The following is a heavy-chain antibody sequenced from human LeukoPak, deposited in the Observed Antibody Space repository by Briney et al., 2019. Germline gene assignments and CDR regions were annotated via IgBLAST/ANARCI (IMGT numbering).Heavy chain of an antibody. J-gene: IGHJ6*03. D-gene: IGHD3-10*01. V-gene: IGHV3-48*01. CDR3: ARDQPWFGESLYYYYYMDV. CDR2: ISSSSSTI. CDR1: GFTFSSYS. Sequence: GGSLRLSCAASGFTFSSYSMNWVRQAPGKGLEWVSYISSSSSTIYYADSVKGRFTISRDNAKNSLYLQMNSLRAEDTAVYYCARDQPWFGESLYYYYYMDVWGKGTTVTVSS.